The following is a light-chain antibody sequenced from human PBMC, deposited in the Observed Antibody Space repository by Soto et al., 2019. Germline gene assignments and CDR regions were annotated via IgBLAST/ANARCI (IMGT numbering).Light chain of an antibody. Sequence: EIVLTQSPGTLSLSPGERATLSCRASQSVSSSYLAWYQQKPGQAPRLLIYGASSTATGIPDRFSGSGSGTDFTLTISRLEPEDFGVYYCQQYGSSPLITFGHGTRLEIK. CDR1: QSVSSSY. CDR2: GAS. CDR3: QQYGSSPLIT. J-gene: IGKJ5*01. V-gene: IGKV3-20*01.